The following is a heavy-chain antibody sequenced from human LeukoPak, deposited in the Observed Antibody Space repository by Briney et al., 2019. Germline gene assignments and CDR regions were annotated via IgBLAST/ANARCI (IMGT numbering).Heavy chain of an antibody. D-gene: IGHD7-27*01. V-gene: IGHV4-30-2*01. CDR3: ARDNSKPNWGSYDY. J-gene: IGHJ4*02. Sequence: SETLSLTCTVSGGSISSGGYYWSWIRQPPGKGLEWIGYIYHSGSTYYNPSLKSRVTISVDRSKNQFSLKLSSVTAADTAVYYCARDNSKPNWGSYDYWGQGTLATVSS. CDR2: IYHSGST. CDR1: GGSISSGGYY.